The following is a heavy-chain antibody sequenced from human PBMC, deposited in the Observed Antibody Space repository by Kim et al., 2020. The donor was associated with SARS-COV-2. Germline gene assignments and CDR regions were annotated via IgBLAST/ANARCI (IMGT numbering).Heavy chain of an antibody. J-gene: IGHJ5*02. CDR3: ARGFLLWFGKPNWFDP. Sequence: SETLSLTCAVYGGSFSGYYWSWIRQPPGKGLEWIGEINHSGSTNYNPSLKSRVTISVDTSKNQFSLKLSSVTAADTAVYYCARGFLLWFGKPNWFDPWGQGTLVTVSS. CDR1: GGSFSGYY. D-gene: IGHD3-10*01. V-gene: IGHV4-34*01. CDR2: INHSGST.